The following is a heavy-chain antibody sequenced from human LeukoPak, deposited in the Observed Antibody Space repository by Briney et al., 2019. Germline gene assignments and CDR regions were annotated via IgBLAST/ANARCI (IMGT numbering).Heavy chain of an antibody. Sequence: SETLSLTCAVSGGSISSGGYSWSWIRQPPGKGLEWIGYIYHSGSTYYNPSLKSRVTISVDTSKNQFSLKLTSVTAADTAVYYCAREVTTVTTFDYWGQGTLVTVSS. CDR3: AREVTTVTTFDY. CDR1: GGSISSGGYS. V-gene: IGHV4-30-2*01. CDR2: IYHSGST. D-gene: IGHD4-17*01. J-gene: IGHJ4*02.